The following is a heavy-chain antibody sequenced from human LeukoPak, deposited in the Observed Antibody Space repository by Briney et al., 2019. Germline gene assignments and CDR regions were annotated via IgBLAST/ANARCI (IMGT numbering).Heavy chain of an antibody. CDR2: IYPGDSDT. Sequence: GESLKISCKGSGYSFTSYWIGWVRQMPGKGLEWMWIIYPGDSDTRYSPSFQGQVTISADKSISTAYLQWSSLKASDTAMYYCARQGWELLHYFDYWGQGTLVTVSS. CDR3: ARQGWELLHYFDY. D-gene: IGHD1-26*01. J-gene: IGHJ4*02. V-gene: IGHV5-51*01. CDR1: GYSFTSYW.